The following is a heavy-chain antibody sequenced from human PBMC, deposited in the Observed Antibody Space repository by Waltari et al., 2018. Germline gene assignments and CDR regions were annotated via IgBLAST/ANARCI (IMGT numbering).Heavy chain of an antibody. CDR2: IWYDGSNK. D-gene: IGHD2-21*02. V-gene: IGHV3-33*01. J-gene: IGHJ4*02. CDR3: ARSDCGGDCYSPVGY. CDR1: GFTFSSYG. Sequence: VQLVESGGGVVQPGRSLRLSCAASGFTFSSYGMHWVRQAPGKGLEWVAVIWYDGSNKYYADSVKGRFTISRDNSKNTLYLQMNSLRAEDTAVYYCARSDCGGDCYSPVGYWGQGTLVTVSS.